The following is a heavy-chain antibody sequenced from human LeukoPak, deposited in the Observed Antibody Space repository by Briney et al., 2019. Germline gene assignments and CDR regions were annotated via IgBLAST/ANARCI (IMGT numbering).Heavy chain of an antibody. J-gene: IGHJ4*02. CDR1: GFTFSSYA. CDR3: WKGIPPKGGTIGRGFDY. CDR2: ISGSGGST. V-gene: IGHV3-23*01. D-gene: IGHD2-15*01. Sequence: GGSLRLSCAASGFTFSSYAMSWVRQAPGKGLEWVSAISGSGGSTYYADSVKGRFTISRDNSKNTLYLQMNSLRAEDTAVYYCWKGIPPKGGTIGRGFDYWGQGTLVTVSS.